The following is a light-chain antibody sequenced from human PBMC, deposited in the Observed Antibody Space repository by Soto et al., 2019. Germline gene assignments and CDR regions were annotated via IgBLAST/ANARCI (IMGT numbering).Light chain of an antibody. CDR2: AAS. J-gene: IGKJ1*01. V-gene: IGKV3-20*01. CDR3: LKYGSSPGWT. Sequence: DIVLTQSPGTLSLSPGERATLSCRASQTVDSNFLAWYQQKPGQAPRLLIYAASTRATGIPDRFSGSGSGTDFTLTIGRLDHEDFAVYYCLKYGSSPGWTFGPGTKVEIK. CDR1: QTVDSNF.